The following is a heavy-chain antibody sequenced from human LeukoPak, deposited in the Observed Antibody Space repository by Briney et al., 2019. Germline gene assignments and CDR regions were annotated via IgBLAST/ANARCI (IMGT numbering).Heavy chain of an antibody. CDR2: ISAYNGST. CDR1: GYTFTSYG. J-gene: IGHJ6*02. V-gene: IGHV1-18*01. Sequence: ASVKVSCKASGYTFTSYGISWVRQAPGQGLEWMGWISAYNGSTNYAQKLQGRVTMTTDTSTSTAYMELRSLRSDDTAVYYCASVNRMVRGVINYYYGMDVWGQGTTVTVSS. CDR3: ASVNRMVRGVINYYYGMDV. D-gene: IGHD3-10*01.